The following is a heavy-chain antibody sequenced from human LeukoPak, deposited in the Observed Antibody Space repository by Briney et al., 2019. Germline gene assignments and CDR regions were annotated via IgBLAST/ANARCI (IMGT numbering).Heavy chain of an antibody. CDR3: ARDGTYYYDSSRPPTNFDI. Sequence: SQTLSLTCTVFGGSISSGSYYWSWIRQPAGKGLEWIGRIYTSGSTNYNPSLKSRVTISVDTSKNQFSLKLSSVTAADTAVYYCARDGTYYYDSSRPPTNFDIWGQGTMVTVSS. D-gene: IGHD3-22*01. J-gene: IGHJ3*02. V-gene: IGHV4-61*02. CDR1: GGSISSGSYY. CDR2: IYTSGST.